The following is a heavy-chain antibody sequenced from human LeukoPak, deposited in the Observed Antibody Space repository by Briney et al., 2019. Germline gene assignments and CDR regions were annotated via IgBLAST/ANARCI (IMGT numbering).Heavy chain of an antibody. CDR2: IYYSGST. J-gene: IGHJ3*02. CDR3: ARQPRFYYDSSGAFDI. Sequence: SETLSLTCTVSGGSISSSSYYWGWIRQPPGKGLEWIGGIYYSGSTYYNPSLKSRVTISVDTSKNQFSLKLSSVTAADTAVYYCARQPRFYYDSSGAFDIWGQGTMVTVSS. D-gene: IGHD3-22*01. V-gene: IGHV4-39*01. CDR1: GGSISSSSYY.